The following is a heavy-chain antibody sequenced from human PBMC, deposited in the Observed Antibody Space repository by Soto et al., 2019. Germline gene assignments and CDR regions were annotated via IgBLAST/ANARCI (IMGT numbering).Heavy chain of an antibody. D-gene: IGHD6-13*01. CDR1: GYTFTGYY. Sequence: ASVKVSCKASGYTFTGYYMHWVRQAPGQGLEWMGWINPNSGGTNYAQKFQGWVTVTRDTSISTAYMELSRLRSDDTAVYYCARGGAAAALGSYYYYYMDVWGKGTTVTVSS. CDR2: INPNSGGT. CDR3: ARGGAAAALGSYYYYYMDV. V-gene: IGHV1-2*04. J-gene: IGHJ6*03.